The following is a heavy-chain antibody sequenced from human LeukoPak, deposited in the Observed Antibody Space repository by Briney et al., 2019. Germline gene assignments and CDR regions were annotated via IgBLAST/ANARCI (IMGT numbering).Heavy chain of an antibody. Sequence: ASVKVSCKASGYTFTGYYMHWVRQAPGQGLEWMGWINPNSGGTNYAQKFQGRVTMTRDTSISTAYMELSRLRSDDTAVYHCARASHYYDSSGYYVFDYWGQGTLVTVSS. CDR2: INPNSGGT. CDR3: ARASHYYDSSGYYVFDY. CDR1: GYTFTGYY. J-gene: IGHJ4*02. D-gene: IGHD3-22*01. V-gene: IGHV1-2*02.